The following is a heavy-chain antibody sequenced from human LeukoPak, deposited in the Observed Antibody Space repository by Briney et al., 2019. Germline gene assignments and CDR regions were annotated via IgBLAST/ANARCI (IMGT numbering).Heavy chain of an antibody. CDR3: AMIARVMDYDHFDY. Sequence: SETLSLTCIVSGAPTNPYYWSWIRQPPGKGLEWIGHLFNRGNTNYNPSLKGRVTISVDTSKNQFSLKLSSVTAADTAVYYCAMIARVMDYDHFDYWGQGTLVTVSS. CDR1: GAPTNPYY. V-gene: IGHV4-59*08. J-gene: IGHJ4*02. CDR2: LFNRGNT. D-gene: IGHD3-22*01.